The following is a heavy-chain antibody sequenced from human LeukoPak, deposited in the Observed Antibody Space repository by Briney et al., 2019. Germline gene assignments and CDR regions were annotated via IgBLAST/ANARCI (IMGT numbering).Heavy chain of an antibody. Sequence: SVKVSCKASGGTFSSYAISWVRQAPGQGLEWMGGIISIFGTANYAQKFQGRVTITADESTSTAYMELSSLRSEDTAVYYCARGDSDTYYYYGMDVWGQGTTVTVSS. D-gene: IGHD2-15*01. CDR3: ARGDSDTYYYYGMDV. CDR1: GGTFSSYA. J-gene: IGHJ6*02. V-gene: IGHV1-69*13. CDR2: IISIFGTA.